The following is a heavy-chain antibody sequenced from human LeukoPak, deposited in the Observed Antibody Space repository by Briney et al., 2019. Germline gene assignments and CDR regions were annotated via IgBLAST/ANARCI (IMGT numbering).Heavy chain of an antibody. D-gene: IGHD2-21*01. Sequence: GGSLRLSCVASGFTFSGSWMTWVRQAPGKGLEWVANMNPDGSGKYYVDSVKGRFTVSRDNAKNSVYLQMNSLRAEDTAVYYCARVMGYDRYSVCDYWGQGTLVTVSS. CDR3: ARVMGYDRYSVCDY. CDR1: GFTFSGSW. V-gene: IGHV3-7*01. CDR2: MNPDGSGK. J-gene: IGHJ4*02.